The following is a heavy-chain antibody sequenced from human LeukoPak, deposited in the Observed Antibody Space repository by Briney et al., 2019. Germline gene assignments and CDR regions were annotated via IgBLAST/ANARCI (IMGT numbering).Heavy chain of an antibody. CDR3: AREGTGYYTDY. D-gene: IGHD3/OR15-3a*01. CDR2: ISSSGSTI. CDR1: GFTFSSYE. Sequence: GGSLRLSCAASGFTFSSYEMNWVRQAPGKGLEWVSYISSSGSTIYYADSVKGRFTISRDNAKNSLYLQMNSLRADDTAVYYCAREGTGYYTDYWGQGTLVTVSS. J-gene: IGHJ4*02. V-gene: IGHV3-48*03.